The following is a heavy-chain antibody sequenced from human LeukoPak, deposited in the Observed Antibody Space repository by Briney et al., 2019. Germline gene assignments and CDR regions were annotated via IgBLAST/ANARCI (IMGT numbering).Heavy chain of an antibody. D-gene: IGHD3-9*01. CDR2: ITTTGTYI. Sequence: GGSLRLSCTVSGFTVSSNSMSWVRQAPGKALEWVSSITTTGTYIFYGDSVKGRFTISRDNAKNSLYLQMNSLRAEDTAVYYCARDLNFDWLDYGDYWGQGTLVTVSS. CDR3: ARDLNFDWLDYGDY. J-gene: IGHJ4*02. V-gene: IGHV3-21*01. CDR1: GFTVSSNS.